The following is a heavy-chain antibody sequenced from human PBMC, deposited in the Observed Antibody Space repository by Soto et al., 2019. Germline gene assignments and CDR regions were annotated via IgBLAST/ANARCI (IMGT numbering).Heavy chain of an antibody. D-gene: IGHD2-15*01. CDR1: GFTFSSYA. CDR2: ISSNGGST. J-gene: IGHJ4*02. Sequence: EVQLVGSGGGLVQPGGSLRLSCAASGFTFSSYAMHWVRQAPGKGLEYVSAISSNGGSTYYANSVKGRFTISRDNSKNTLYLQMGSLRAEDMAVYYCARDVGTRKFYFDYWGQGTLVTVSS. CDR3: ARDVGTRKFYFDY. V-gene: IGHV3-64*01.